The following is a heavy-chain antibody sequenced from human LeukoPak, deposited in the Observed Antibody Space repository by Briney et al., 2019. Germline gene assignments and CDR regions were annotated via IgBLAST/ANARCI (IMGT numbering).Heavy chain of an antibody. Sequence: GRSLRLSCAASGFSFSKYGLHWVRQAPGKGLQWVAMIWYDGRQRYYVDSVKGRFTISRDSSKNTMFLQMNSLTDEDTAVYYCAIENFDSGGPGSGSPAFDIWGQGTMVSVSS. J-gene: IGHJ3*02. CDR1: GFSFSKYG. V-gene: IGHV3-33*01. CDR2: IWYDGRQR. D-gene: IGHD3-22*01. CDR3: AIENFDSGGPGSGSPAFDI.